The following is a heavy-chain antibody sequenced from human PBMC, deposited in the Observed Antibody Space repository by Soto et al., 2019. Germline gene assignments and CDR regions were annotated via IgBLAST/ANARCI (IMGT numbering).Heavy chain of an antibody. CDR3: ARDILSVGPRSHYAFDV. CDR2: INPANGNT. V-gene: IGHV1-3*01. Sequence: QVQLVPSGAEVRTPGASVNISCRASGFSFIDNLINWVRQAPGQSLEWMGWINPANGNTRYSQTFQGRVTISRHASASIAYVEVSDLTSENTSVYYCARDILSVGPRSHYAFDVWGQGTKVTVYS. CDR1: GFSFIDNL. D-gene: IGHD2-8*02. J-gene: IGHJ3*01.